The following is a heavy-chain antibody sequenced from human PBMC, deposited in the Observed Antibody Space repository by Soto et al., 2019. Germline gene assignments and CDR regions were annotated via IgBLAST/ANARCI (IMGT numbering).Heavy chain of an antibody. CDR2: IWYDGSNQ. V-gene: IGHV3-33*01. CDR3: ASITVTNGFDI. J-gene: IGHJ3*02. CDR1: GFSFSRSG. Sequence: QVQLVESGGGVVQPGKSQRLSCVASGFSFSRSGMHWIRQPPGKGLEWLALIWYDGSNQYYLDSVKDRFTIFRDNSKNTLYLQMNSLRAEDTAVYYCASITVTNGFDIWGQGTMVTVSS. D-gene: IGHD4-17*01.